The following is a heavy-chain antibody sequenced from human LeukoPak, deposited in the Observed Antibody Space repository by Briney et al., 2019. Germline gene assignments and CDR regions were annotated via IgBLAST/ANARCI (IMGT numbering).Heavy chain of an antibody. J-gene: IGHJ6*02. CDR2: IKQDGSEK. D-gene: IGHD6-13*01. V-gene: IGHV3-7*05. CDR3: ARDNYSREPVEYNGMDV. Sequence: PGGSLRLSCAASGFTFSSYWMSWVRQGPGKGLEWVANIKQDGSEKYYVDSVKGRFTISRDNALYLQMNSLRAEDTAVYYCARDNYSREPVEYNGMDVWGQGTTVTVSS. CDR1: GFTFSSYW.